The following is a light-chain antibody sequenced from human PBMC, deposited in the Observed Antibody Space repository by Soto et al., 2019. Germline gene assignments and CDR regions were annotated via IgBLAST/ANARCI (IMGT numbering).Light chain of an antibody. CDR2: EVT. CDR1: SSDVGAYNY. Sequence: QSVLTQPASVSGSPGQSITLSCTGTSSDVGAYNYVSWYQQHPGKAPKLLIYEVTNRPSGVSNRFSGSKSGNTASLTISGLQAEDEADYYCFSHRGGDSHVFGTGTKVTVL. V-gene: IGLV2-14*01. CDR3: FSHRGGDSHV. J-gene: IGLJ1*01.